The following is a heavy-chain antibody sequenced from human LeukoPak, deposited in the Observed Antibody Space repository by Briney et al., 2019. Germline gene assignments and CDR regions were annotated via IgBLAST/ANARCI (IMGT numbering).Heavy chain of an antibody. V-gene: IGHV4-34*01. D-gene: IGHD4-11*01. CDR2: INHSGST. CDR1: GGSFSGYY. Sequence: SETLSLTCAVYGGSFSGYYWSWIRQPPGKGLEWIGEINHSGSTNYNPSLKSRVTISVDTSKNQFSLKLSSVTAADTAVYYCARGSNVVDVWGQGTTVTVSS. J-gene: IGHJ6*02. CDR3: ARGSNVVDV.